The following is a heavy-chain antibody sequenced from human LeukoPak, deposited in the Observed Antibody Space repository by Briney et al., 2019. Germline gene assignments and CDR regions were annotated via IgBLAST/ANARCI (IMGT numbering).Heavy chain of an antibody. Sequence: ASVKVSCKASGYTFTSYDINWVRQAPGQGLEWMGWMNPNSGNTGYAQTFQGRVTMTRDMSTSTVYMELSSLRSEDTAVYYCARQLHGLGIDAFDIWGQGTMVTVSS. CDR3: ARQLHGLGIDAFDI. J-gene: IGHJ3*02. CDR2: MNPNSGNT. CDR1: GYTFTSYD. D-gene: IGHD6-19*01. V-gene: IGHV1-8*01.